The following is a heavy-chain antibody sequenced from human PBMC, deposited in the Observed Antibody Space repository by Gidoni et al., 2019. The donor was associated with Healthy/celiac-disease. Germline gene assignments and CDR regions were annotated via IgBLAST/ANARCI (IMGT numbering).Heavy chain of an antibody. CDR3: AKPPPDVTIFGVVTPGNYFDY. J-gene: IGHJ4*02. V-gene: IGHV3-23*01. Sequence: EVQLLESGGGLVQPGGSLRLSCAASGFTFSSYAMSWVRQAPGKGLGWVSASSGSGGSTYYADSVKGRFTISRDNSKNTLYLQMNSLRAEDTAVYYCAKPPPDVTIFGVVTPGNYFDYWGQGTLVTVSS. CDR2: SSGSGGST. CDR1: GFTFSSYA. D-gene: IGHD3-3*01.